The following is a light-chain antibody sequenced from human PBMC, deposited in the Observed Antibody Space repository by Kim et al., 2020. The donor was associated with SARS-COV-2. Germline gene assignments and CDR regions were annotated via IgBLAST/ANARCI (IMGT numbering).Light chain of an antibody. CDR3: QAWDSSTVV. J-gene: IGLJ2*01. CDR2: QDS. Sequence: VSPGQTASITCSGDKLGDKYACWYQQKPGQSPVLVIYQDSKRPSGIPERFSGSNSGNTATLTISGTQAMDEADYYCQAWDSSTVVFSGGTQLTVL. V-gene: IGLV3-1*01. CDR1: KLGDKY.